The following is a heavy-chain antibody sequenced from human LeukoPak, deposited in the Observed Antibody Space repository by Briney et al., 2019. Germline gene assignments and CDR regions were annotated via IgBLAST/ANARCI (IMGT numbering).Heavy chain of an antibody. D-gene: IGHD3-16*01. CDR3: ARETSQKGAHYMDV. J-gene: IGHJ6*03. CDR2: IYYSGST. V-gene: IGHV4-59*01. Sequence: SETLSLTCTVSGGSISSYYWSWIRQPPGKGLEWIGYIYYSGSTNYKSSLKSRVTISVDASKNQFSLKLSSVTAADTAVYYCARETSQKGAHYMDVWGKGTTVTISS. CDR1: GGSISSYY.